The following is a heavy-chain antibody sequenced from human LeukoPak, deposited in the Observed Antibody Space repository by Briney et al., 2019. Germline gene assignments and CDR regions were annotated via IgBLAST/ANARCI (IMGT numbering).Heavy chain of an antibody. CDR3: ANRIVGAKHFDY. Sequence: PGGSLRLSCAASGFTFSSYTMSWVRQAPGKGLEWLSSIGGSGAATYYADSVKGRFTISRDNSKNTLYLLMTSPRAEDTAVYYCANRIVGAKHFDYWGQGTLVTVSS. CDR2: IGGSGAAT. V-gene: IGHV3-23*01. J-gene: IGHJ4*02. CDR1: GFTFSSYT. D-gene: IGHD1-26*01.